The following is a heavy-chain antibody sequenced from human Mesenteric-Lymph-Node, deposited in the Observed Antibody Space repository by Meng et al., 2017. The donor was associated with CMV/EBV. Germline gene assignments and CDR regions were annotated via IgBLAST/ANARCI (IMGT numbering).Heavy chain of an antibody. CDR1: GFTFSDHY. D-gene: IGHD2-21*01. CDR2: VSWNGSRT. CDR3: ARGKNIVVVNYYFDY. Sequence: GESLKISCAASGFTFSDHYMNWVRQAPGKGLEWVSGVSWNGSRTHYADSVKGRFIISRDNSRNSLYLQMNSLRAEDTAVYYCARGKNIVVVNYYFDYWGQGTLVTVSS. J-gene: IGHJ4*02. V-gene: IGHV3-19*01.